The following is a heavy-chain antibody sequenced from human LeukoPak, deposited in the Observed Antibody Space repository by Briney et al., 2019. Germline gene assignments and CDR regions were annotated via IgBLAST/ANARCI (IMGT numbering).Heavy chain of an antibody. CDR3: ARASSIGAAGLFDY. V-gene: IGHV3-53*01. D-gene: IGHD6-13*01. J-gene: IGHJ4*02. Sequence: PGGSLRLSCAASGFTVSSIYMNWVRQAPGKGLEWVSAIYSGGTTYYADSVKGRFTISRDNSKNTLYLQMNSLRAEDTAVYYCARASSIGAAGLFDYWGQGTLVTVSS. CDR2: IYSGGTT. CDR1: GFTVSSIY.